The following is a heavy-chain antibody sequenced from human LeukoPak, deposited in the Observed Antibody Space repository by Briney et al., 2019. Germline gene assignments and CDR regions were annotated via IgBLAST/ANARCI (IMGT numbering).Heavy chain of an antibody. J-gene: IGHJ4*02. CDR2: ITVTGGTT. Sequence: GGSLRLSCAASGFTFSNYAMGWVRQAPGKGLEWVSLITVTGGTTYHPDSVKGRFTISRDNSKSTLYLQMNTLRAEDTAVYYCARASGYSGYDPFDYWGQGTLVTVSS. D-gene: IGHD5-12*01. CDR1: GFTFSNYA. CDR3: ARASGYSGYDPFDY. V-gene: IGHV3-23*01.